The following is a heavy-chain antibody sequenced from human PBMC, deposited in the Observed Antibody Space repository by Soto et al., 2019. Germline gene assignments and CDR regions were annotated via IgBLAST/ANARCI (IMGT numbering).Heavy chain of an antibody. CDR1: GGSISSDNW. Sequence: QVQLQESGPGLVRPSGTLSLTCAVSGGSISSDNWWGWVRQPPGKGLEWMGEIYHTGITNYNPSLKSRVIMSVDKSKNQFSLRLTSVTAADTAMFYCARFGSPSLLLGELAPYYFDYWGQGILVTVSS. CDR2: IYHTGIT. J-gene: IGHJ4*02. CDR3: ARFGSPSLLLGELAPYYFDY. D-gene: IGHD3-16*01. V-gene: IGHV4-4*02.